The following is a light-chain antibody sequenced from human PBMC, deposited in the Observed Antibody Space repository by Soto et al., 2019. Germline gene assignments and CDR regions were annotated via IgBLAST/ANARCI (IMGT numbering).Light chain of an antibody. Sequence: DIQMTQSPSTLSAYVGDGVTITCRASQSISSWLAWYQQKPGKAPKLLIYKASSLESVVPSRFSGSGSGTEFTLTISSLQPDDFATYYCQQYNSYPITFGQGTRLEIQ. V-gene: IGKV1-5*03. J-gene: IGKJ5*01. CDR1: QSISSW. CDR3: QQYNSYPIT. CDR2: KAS.